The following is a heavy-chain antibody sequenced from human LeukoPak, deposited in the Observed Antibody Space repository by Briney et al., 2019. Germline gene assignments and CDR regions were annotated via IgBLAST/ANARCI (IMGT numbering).Heavy chain of an antibody. CDR3: ARGRRCSGGSCYSVWLY. J-gene: IGHJ4*02. CDR2: MNPNSGNT. D-gene: IGHD2-15*01. Sequence: GASVKVSCKASGYIFTSYDINWVRQATGQGLEWMGWMNPNSGNTGYAQKFQGRVTMTRNTSISTAYMELSSLRSEDTAVYYCARGRRCSGGSCYSVWLYWGQGTLVTVSS. V-gene: IGHV1-8*01. CDR1: GYIFTSYD.